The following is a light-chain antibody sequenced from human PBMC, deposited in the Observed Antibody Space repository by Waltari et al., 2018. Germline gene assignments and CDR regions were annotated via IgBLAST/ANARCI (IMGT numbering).Light chain of an antibody. CDR2: EDS. CDR3: QSYDGSNPVV. J-gene: IGLJ3*02. Sequence: FLLTQPHSVSESPGKTVTISCTRTRGSIASNSVPWYHQRPGSAPTTVIFEDSQRPSGVPDRFSGSVDISSNSASLTISGLETEDEADYYCQSYDGSNPVVFGGGTKLTVL. V-gene: IGLV6-57*03. CDR1: RGSIASNS.